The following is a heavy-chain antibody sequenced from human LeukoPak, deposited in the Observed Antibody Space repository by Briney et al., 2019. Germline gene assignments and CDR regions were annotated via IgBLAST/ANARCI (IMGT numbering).Heavy chain of an antibody. CDR2: IYYSGGT. Sequence: PSETLSLTCTVSGGSMSSHYWTWIRQPPGKGLEWVGYIYYSGGTNYNPSLKSRVTTSVDTSKNQFSLKLNSVTAADTAMYYCARDFSRGYMDVWGKGTTVTVS. J-gene: IGHJ6*03. CDR3: ARDFSRGYMDV. CDR1: GGSMSSHY. D-gene: IGHD2/OR15-2a*01. V-gene: IGHV4-59*11.